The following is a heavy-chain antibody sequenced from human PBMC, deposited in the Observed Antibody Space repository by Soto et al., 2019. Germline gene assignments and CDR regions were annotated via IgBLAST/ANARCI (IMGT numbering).Heavy chain of an antibody. CDR2: IYYSGST. CDR3: TRTPTGRPYYFDY. V-gene: IGHV4-59*01. D-gene: IGHD1-1*01. CDR1: GGSISSYY. Sequence: SETLSLTCSVFGGSISSYYWSWIRQPPGKGLEWIGYIYYSGSTNYNPSLKSRVTISVDTSKNQFSLKLSSVTAADTAVYYCTRTPTGRPYYFDYWGQGTLVTVSS. J-gene: IGHJ4*02.